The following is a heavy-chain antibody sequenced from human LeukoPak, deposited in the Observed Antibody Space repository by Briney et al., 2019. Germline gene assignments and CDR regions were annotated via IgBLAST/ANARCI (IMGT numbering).Heavy chain of an antibody. J-gene: IGHJ4*02. CDR2: ISSSGSTI. D-gene: IGHD5-18*01. CDR1: GFTFSSYE. CDR3: ARDDRWGDTAMT. V-gene: IGHV3-48*03. Sequence: GGSLRLSCAASGFTFSSYEMNWVRQAPGKGLEWVSYISSSGSTIYYADSVKGRFAISRDNTKNSLYLQMNSLRAEDTAVYYCARDDRWGDTAMTWGQGTLVTVSS.